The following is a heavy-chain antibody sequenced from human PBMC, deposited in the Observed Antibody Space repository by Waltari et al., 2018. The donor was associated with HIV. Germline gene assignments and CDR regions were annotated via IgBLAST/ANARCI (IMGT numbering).Heavy chain of an antibody. Sequence: VKLVQSGAEVKKPGASVKVSCKASGHTLTGTYMHWVRQAPGQGLEWMGWINPNSGGTNYAQKFQGRVTMTRDTSISTAYMELTRLRSDDTAVYYCAREPSLTTAYDYWGQGTLVTVSS. CDR1: GHTLTGTY. J-gene: IGHJ4*02. CDR2: INPNSGGT. V-gene: IGHV1-2*02. CDR3: AREPSLTTAYDY. D-gene: IGHD4-17*01.